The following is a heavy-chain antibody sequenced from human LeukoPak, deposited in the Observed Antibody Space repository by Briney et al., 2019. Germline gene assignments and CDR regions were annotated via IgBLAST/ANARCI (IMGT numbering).Heavy chain of an antibody. CDR3: ARGVRYYYGSGSSINDY. V-gene: IGHV4-34*01. D-gene: IGHD3-10*01. CDR2: INHSGST. Sequence: PSETLSHTCAVYGGSFSGYYWSWIRQPPGKGLEWIGEINHSGSTNYNPSLKSRVTISVDTSKNQFSLKLSSVTAADTAVYYCARGVRYYYGSGSSINDYWGQGTLVTVSS. J-gene: IGHJ4*02. CDR1: GGSFSGYY.